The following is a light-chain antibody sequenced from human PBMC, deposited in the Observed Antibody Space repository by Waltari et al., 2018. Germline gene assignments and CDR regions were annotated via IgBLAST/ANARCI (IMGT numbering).Light chain of an antibody. CDR2: WAS. V-gene: IGKV4-1*01. Sequence: DIVMTQSLDSLAVSLGERVTINCKSSQSVLYSSNEKNYLAGYQQKPGQPHKLLIYWASTRESGVPDRFSGSGSGTDFTLTISSLQAEDVAVYYCQQYYSTPRTFGQGTKVEIK. J-gene: IGKJ1*01. CDR3: QQYYSTPRT. CDR1: QSVLYSSNEKNY.